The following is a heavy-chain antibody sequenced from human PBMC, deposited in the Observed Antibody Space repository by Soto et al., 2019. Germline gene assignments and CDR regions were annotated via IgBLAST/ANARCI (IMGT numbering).Heavy chain of an antibody. CDR3: ARVIAARLLGVDYFDY. Sequence: SETLSLTCTVSGGSISSYYWSWIRQPPGKGLEWIGYIYYSGSTNYNPSLKSRVTISVDTSKNQFSLKLSSVTAADTAVYYCARVIAARLLGVDYFDYWGQGTLVTVSS. D-gene: IGHD6-6*01. V-gene: IGHV4-59*01. CDR1: GGSISSYY. J-gene: IGHJ4*02. CDR2: IYYSGST.